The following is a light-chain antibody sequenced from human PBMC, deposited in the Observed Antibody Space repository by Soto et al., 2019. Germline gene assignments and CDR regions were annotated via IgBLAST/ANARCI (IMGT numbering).Light chain of an antibody. Sequence: EIMMTQSPATLSVSPGERATLSCRASQSVRSNLAWYQQKPGQAPRLLIYSASTWASGIPVRFSGSGSGTDFTLTINSLQSEDFAIYYCQQYNTWTWTFGQGTKVDIK. CDR2: SAS. CDR3: QQYNTWTWT. V-gene: IGKV3-15*01. J-gene: IGKJ1*01. CDR1: QSVRSN.